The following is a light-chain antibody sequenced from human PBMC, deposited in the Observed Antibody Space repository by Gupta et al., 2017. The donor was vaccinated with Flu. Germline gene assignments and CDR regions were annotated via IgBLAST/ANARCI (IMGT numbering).Light chain of an antibody. CDR2: KAS. J-gene: IGKJ1*01. V-gene: IGKV1-5*03. Sequence: DIQMTQSPSTLSACVGDRVTITCGASQSMTSWLAWYQQKPGKAPKLLIYKASNLESGVPSRFSGSGSGTEFTLTISSLQPDDFATYYCQQYNSYPWTFGRGTKVEI. CDR3: QQYNSYPWT. CDR1: QSMTSW.